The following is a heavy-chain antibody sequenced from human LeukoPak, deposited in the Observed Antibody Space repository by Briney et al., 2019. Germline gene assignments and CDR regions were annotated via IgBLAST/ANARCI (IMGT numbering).Heavy chain of an antibody. CDR2: IYYSGNT. Sequence: SQTLSLTCTVSGGSISNGGYYWSWIRQYPGKGLEWIGYIYYSGNTYYNPSLMGRVTISVDTSKNQFSMKLNIVTAADTAVYYCARDGSPGGTYIDSWGQGTLVTVSS. V-gene: IGHV4-31*03. CDR3: ARDGSPGGTYIDS. J-gene: IGHJ4*02. D-gene: IGHD2-8*02. CDR1: GGSISNGGYY.